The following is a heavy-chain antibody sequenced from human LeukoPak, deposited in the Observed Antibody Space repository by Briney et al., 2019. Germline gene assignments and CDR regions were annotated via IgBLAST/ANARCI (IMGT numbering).Heavy chain of an antibody. Sequence: SVKVSCKASGGTFSSYAISLVRQAPGQGLEWMGGIIPIFGTANYAQKFQGRVTITADESTSTAYMELSSLRSEDTAVYYCATPFPDLVPEWELPYYFDYWGQGTLVTVSS. V-gene: IGHV1-69*13. CDR2: IIPIFGTA. D-gene: IGHD1-26*01. J-gene: IGHJ4*02. CDR3: ATPFPDLVPEWELPYYFDY. CDR1: GGTFSSYA.